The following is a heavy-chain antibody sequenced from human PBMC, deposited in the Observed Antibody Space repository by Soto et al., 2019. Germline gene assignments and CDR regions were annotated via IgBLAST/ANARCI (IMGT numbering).Heavy chain of an antibody. J-gene: IGHJ5*02. CDR1: GFTFSSYS. D-gene: IGHD2-2*01. CDR2: ISSSSSYI. Sequence: GGSLRLSCAASGFTFSSYSMNWVRQAPGKGLEWVSSISSSSSYIYYADSVKGRFTISRDNAKNSLYLQMNSLRAEDTAVYYCARYPGYCSSTSCPGYWFDPWGQGTLVTSPQ. CDR3: ARYPGYCSSTSCPGYWFDP. V-gene: IGHV3-21*01.